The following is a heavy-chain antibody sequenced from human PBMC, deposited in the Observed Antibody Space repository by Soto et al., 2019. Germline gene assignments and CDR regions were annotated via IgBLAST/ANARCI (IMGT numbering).Heavy chain of an antibody. V-gene: IGHV4-4*07. CDR3: TRGGSCPWSGPFDQ. J-gene: IGHJ4*02. CDR2: VYASGND. Sequence: QLQLQESGPGLVKPSETLSLTCTVSGGSISQYSCNWSRQTAGKGLEGIGPVYASGNDNYQPSLKSRVTMAVDSSKNQFSLKLTSVTAADTAVYYGTRGGSCPWSGPFDQWGQGTLVTVSS. CDR1: GGSISQYS. D-gene: IGHD3-3*01.